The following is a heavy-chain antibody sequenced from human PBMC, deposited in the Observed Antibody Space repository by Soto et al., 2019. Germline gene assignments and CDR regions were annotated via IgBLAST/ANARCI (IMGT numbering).Heavy chain of an antibody. CDR1: GGSISSGDYY. CDR2: IYYSGST. V-gene: IGHV4-30-4*01. J-gene: IGHJ6*02. CDR3: ARGRGYDDILGAMDV. D-gene: IGHD3-9*01. Sequence: SETLSLTCTVSGGSISSGDYYWSWIRQPPGKGLEWIGYIYYSGSTYYNPSLKSRVTISVDTSKNQFSLKLSSVTAADTAVYYCARGRGYDDILGAMDVWGQGTTVTVSS.